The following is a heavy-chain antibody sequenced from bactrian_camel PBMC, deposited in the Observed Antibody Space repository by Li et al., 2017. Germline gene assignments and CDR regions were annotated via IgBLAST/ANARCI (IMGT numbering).Heavy chain of an antibody. J-gene: IGHJ6*01. V-gene: IGHV3S25*01. CDR3: AARPLCPGILFLGPAGARWSQKFGY. D-gene: IGHD3*01. CDR1: SLTYSSNC. Sequence: LVESGGGSVQAGGSLRLSCTSDSLTYSSNCMAWFCQVPGKEREGVALLWSVDHSTYYLDSVKGRFTISQDNAKNTLYLQMSSLKPEDTAMYYCAARPLCPGILFLGPAGARWSQKFGYWGQGTQVTVS. CDR2: LWSVDHST.